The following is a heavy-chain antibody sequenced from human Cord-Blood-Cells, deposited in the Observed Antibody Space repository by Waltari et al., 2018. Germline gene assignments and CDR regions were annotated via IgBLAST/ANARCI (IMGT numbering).Heavy chain of an antibody. D-gene: IGHD3-10*01. CDR1: GFTSSSYA. CDR3: AKDRKVTMVRGVINY. CDR2: ISGSGGST. J-gene: IGHJ4*02. Sequence: EVQLLESGGGLVQPGGSLSLSCAASGFTSSSYAMSWVRQAPGKGLEWVSAISGSGGSTYYADSVKGRFTISRDNSKNTLYLQMNSLRAEDTAVYYCAKDRKVTMVRGVINYWGQGTLVTVSS. V-gene: IGHV3-23*01.